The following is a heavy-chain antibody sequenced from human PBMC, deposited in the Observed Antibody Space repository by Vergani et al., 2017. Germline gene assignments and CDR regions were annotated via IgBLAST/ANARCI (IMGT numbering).Heavy chain of an antibody. D-gene: IGHD4-23*01. CDR3: ARGETTVVTPQDY. CDR2: ISYDGSNK. J-gene: IGHJ4*02. Sequence: VQLVESGGGVVQPGRSLRLSCAASGFTFSSYAMHWVRQAPGKGLEWVAVISYDGSNKYYADSVKGRFTISRDNSKNTLYLQMNSLRAEDTAVYYCARGETTVVTPQDYWGQGTLVTVSS. CDR1: GFTFSSYA. V-gene: IGHV3-30*01.